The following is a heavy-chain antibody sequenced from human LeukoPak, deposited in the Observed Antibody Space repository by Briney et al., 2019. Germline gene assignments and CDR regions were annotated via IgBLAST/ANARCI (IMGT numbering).Heavy chain of an antibody. Sequence: GGSLRLACAASGFTFSSYAMSWVRQAPGKGLERVSAISGSGGSTYYADSVKGRFTISRDNSKNTLYLQMNSLRAEDTAVYYCAKETTPIYGSGSYYGAFDISGQGTMVTVSS. CDR3: AKETTPIYGSGSYYGAFDI. CDR2: ISGSGGST. D-gene: IGHD3-10*01. V-gene: IGHV3-23*01. J-gene: IGHJ3*02. CDR1: GFTFSSYA.